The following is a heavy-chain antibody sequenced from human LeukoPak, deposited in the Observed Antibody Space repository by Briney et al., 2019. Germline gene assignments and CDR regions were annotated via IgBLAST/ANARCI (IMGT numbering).Heavy chain of an antibody. V-gene: IGHV1-18*01. D-gene: IGHD5-24*01. CDR1: GYSFTSYG. J-gene: IGHJ4*02. CDR3: ARVMDGYNHFDY. Sequence: ASVKVSCKASGYSFTSYGISWVRLAPGQGLEWMGWISAYNGNANYAQKLQGRVTMTTDTSTSTAFMELRSLRSDDTAVYYCARVMDGYNHFDYWGQGTLVTVSS. CDR2: ISAYNGNA.